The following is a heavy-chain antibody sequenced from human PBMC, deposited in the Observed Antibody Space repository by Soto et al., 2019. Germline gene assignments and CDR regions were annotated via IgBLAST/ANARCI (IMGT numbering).Heavy chain of an antibody. D-gene: IGHD1-26*01. CDR3: ARDRGIVGATTSKRNNWFDP. CDR2: IIPIFGTA. V-gene: IGHV1-69*13. Sequence: SVKVSCKASGGTFSSYAISWLRQAPGQGLEWMGGIIPIFGTANYAQKFQGRVTITADESTSTAYMELSSLRSEDTAVYYCARDRGIVGATTSKRNNWFDPWGQGTLVTVSS. CDR1: GGTFSSYA. J-gene: IGHJ5*02.